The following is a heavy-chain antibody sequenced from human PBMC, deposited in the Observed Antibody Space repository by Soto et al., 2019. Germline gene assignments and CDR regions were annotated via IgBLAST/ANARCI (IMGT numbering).Heavy chain of an antibody. CDR1: GITFGSRA. J-gene: IGHJ4*02. CDR2: TTDTGGDT. V-gene: IGHV3-23*01. CDR3: ARAREPEYSSAIFFDI. D-gene: IGHD5-18*01. Sequence: GVLRLSCVASGITFGSRAMSWVRQAPGEGLEWVSTTTDTGGDTKYADSVRGRFTISRDISTNMVYLQMSSLTDEDTAVYYCARAREPEYSSAIFFDIWGQGALVTVSS.